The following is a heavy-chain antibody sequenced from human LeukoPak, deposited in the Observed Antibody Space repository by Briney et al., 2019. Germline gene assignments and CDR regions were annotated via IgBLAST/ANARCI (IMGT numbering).Heavy chain of an antibody. Sequence: PSETLSLTCAVYDGSFSGYYWSWIRQPPGKGLEWIGEINHSGSTNYNPSLKSRVTISVDTSKNQFSLKLSSVTAADTAVYYCARGRKIGYSGSGNDHAFDIWGQGTMVTVSS. D-gene: IGHD3-10*01. V-gene: IGHV4-34*01. CDR2: INHSGST. J-gene: IGHJ3*02. CDR1: DGSFSGYY. CDR3: ARGRKIGYSGSGNDHAFDI.